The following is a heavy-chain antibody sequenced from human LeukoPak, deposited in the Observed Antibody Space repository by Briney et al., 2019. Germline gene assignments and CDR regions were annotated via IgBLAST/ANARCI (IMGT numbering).Heavy chain of an antibody. J-gene: IGHJ4*02. CDR3: AKGDYSNVRLDY. Sequence: QPGRSLRLSCAASGFRFDDYAMHWVQQAPGKGLEWVSGISWNSGSIGYADSVKGRFTISRDNAKNSLYLQMNSLRAEDTALYYCAKGDYSNVRLDYWGQGTLVTVSS. D-gene: IGHD4-11*01. V-gene: IGHV3-9*01. CDR1: GFRFDDYA. CDR2: ISWNSGSI.